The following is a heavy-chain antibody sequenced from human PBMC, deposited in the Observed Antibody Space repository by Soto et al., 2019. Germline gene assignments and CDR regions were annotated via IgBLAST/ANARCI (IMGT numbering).Heavy chain of an antibody. V-gene: IGHV1-2*02. Sequence: ASVKVSCKASGYTFTGYYMHWVRQAPGQGLEWMGWINPNSGGTNYAQKFQGRVTMTRDTSISTAYMELSRLRSDDTAVYYCARVSSRVLAARPRFDYWGQGTLVTVSS. CDR3: ARVSSRVLAARPRFDY. CDR2: INPNSGGT. CDR1: GYTFTGYY. J-gene: IGHJ4*02. D-gene: IGHD6-6*01.